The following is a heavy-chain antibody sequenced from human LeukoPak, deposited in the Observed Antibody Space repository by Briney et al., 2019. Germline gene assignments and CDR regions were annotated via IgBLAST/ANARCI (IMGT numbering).Heavy chain of an antibody. D-gene: IGHD2-8*01. J-gene: IGHJ5*02. CDR2: LSWNSGSI. Sequence: SLRLSCAAPGFTFDEYAMHWVRQAPGQGLDWVSGLSWNSGSIGYADSVKGRFTTSRDNSKNTLFLQMNSLRAEDTAVYYCGRSDIILVYQPGSWSDPWGQGTLVTVSS. CDR1: GFTFDEYA. CDR3: GRSDIILVYQPGSWSDP. V-gene: IGHV3-9*01.